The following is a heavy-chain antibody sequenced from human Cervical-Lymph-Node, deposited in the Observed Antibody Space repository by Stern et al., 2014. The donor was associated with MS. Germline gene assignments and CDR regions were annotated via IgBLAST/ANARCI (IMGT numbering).Heavy chain of an antibody. J-gene: IGHJ4*02. CDR3: ANPSFQY. Sequence: VQLVESGPGLVKPSETLSLTCTVSGGSITSSSYYWGWIRQPPGKGLEWIGSVSYSGKAYYNPSLKSRVTISADTSHNQFSLHLSSVTAADTAVYYCANPSFQYWGQGALVTVSS. CDR2: VSYSGKA. V-gene: IGHV4-39*01. CDR1: GGSITSSSYY.